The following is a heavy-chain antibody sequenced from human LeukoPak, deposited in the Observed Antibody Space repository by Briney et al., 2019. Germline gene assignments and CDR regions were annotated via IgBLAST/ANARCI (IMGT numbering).Heavy chain of an antibody. CDR2: ISYDGSDK. CDR3: ARDFYGVDY. D-gene: IGHD2/OR15-2a*01. V-gene: IGHV3-30-3*01. J-gene: IGHJ4*02. Sequence: GGSLRLSCAASGFTFSNYAMHWVRQAPGKGLEWVAVISYDGSDKNYADSVKGRFTISRDDSKNTLYLHMNSLGADDTALYYCARDFYGVDYWGQGTLVTVSS. CDR1: GFTFSNYA.